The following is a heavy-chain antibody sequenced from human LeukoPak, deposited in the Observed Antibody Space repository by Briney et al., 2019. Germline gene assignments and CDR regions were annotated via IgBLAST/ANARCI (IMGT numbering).Heavy chain of an antibody. CDR3: ARHGYSSSWYTNWSYYYYMDV. CDR2: IYPGDSDT. CDR1: GYSFTSYW. J-gene: IGHJ6*03. Sequence: PGESLKISCKGSGYSFTSYWIGWVRQMPGKGLEWMGIIYPGDSDTRCSPSFQGQVTISADKSISTAYLQWSSLKASDTAMYYCARHGYSSSWYTNWSYYYYMDVWGKGTTVTVSS. V-gene: IGHV5-51*01. D-gene: IGHD6-13*01.